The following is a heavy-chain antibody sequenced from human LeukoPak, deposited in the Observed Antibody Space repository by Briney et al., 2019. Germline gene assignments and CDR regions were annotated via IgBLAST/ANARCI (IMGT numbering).Heavy chain of an antibody. V-gene: IGHV4-4*07. CDR1: GDSISSSF. J-gene: IGHJ4*02. CDR2: MYTSGTT. CDR3: ARNRHYYDSSGKADYYFNS. D-gene: IGHD3-22*01. Sequence: SETLSLTCTVSGDSISSSFWSWIRQPAGKGLEWVGHMYTSGTTNYNPSLKSRLTMSVDTSKSQFSLKLTSVTAADTAVYYCARNRHYYDSSGKADYYFNSWGQGTLVTVSS.